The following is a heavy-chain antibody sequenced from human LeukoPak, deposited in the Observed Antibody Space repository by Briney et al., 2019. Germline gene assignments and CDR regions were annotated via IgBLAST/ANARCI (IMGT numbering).Heavy chain of an antibody. D-gene: IGHD6-13*01. CDR1: GFTFDDYG. Sequence: PGGSLRLSCAASGFTFDDYGMSWVRQAPGEGLEWVSAINWNGNSTGYADSVKGRFTISRDNAKNSLYLQMNSLRAEDTALYYCARSLGRRRIAAAGMDYFDYWGQGTLVTVSS. CDR3: ARSLGRRRIAAAGMDYFDY. CDR2: INWNGNST. J-gene: IGHJ4*02. V-gene: IGHV3-20*04.